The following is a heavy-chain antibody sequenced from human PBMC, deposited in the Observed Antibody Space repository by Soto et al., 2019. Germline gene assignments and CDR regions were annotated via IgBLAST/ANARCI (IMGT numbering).Heavy chain of an antibody. V-gene: IGHV3-11*01. J-gene: IGHJ3*01. CDR1: GFTFSDYY. CDR3: ARIRVYGSSDVFDV. Sequence: QIQLVESGGGLVKPGGSLRLSCVASGFTFSDYYMAWVRQAPGKGLEWLSFINSSSNVIFYAGSVKGRFTISRDNAKNSLYLQTNSLRAEDTAVYYCARIRVYGSSDVFDVWGQGTMVTVSS. CDR2: INSSSNVI. D-gene: IGHD3-10*01.